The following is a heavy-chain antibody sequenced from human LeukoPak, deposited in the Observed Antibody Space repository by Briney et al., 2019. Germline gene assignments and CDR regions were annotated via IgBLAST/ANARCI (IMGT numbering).Heavy chain of an antibody. CDR2: INHSGST. CDR1: GGSFSGYY. V-gene: IGHV4-34*01. D-gene: IGHD6-6*01. J-gene: IGHJ5*02. CDR3: ARGRGIAARRWFDP. Sequence: SETLSLTCAVYGGSFSGYYWSWIRQPPGKGLEWIGEINHSGSTNYNPSLKSRVTISVDTSKNQFSLKLSSVTAADTAVYYCARGRGIAARRWFDPWGQGTLATVSS.